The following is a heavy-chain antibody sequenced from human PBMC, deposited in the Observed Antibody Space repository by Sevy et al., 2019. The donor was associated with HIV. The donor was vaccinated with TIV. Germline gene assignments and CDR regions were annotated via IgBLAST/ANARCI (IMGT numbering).Heavy chain of an antibody. CDR2: ISNDGRDK. J-gene: IGHJ4*02. Sequence: GGSLRLSCAASGFTFTNYGMHWVRQAPGKGLEWVAVISNDGRDKHHADSVKGRFSISRDNYNNMVHLQMNSQRAEDTAVYYCAKDLDVASAAYYFDHWGQGTLVTVSS. CDR1: GFTFTNYG. D-gene: IGHD2-2*01. V-gene: IGHV3-30*18. CDR3: AKDLDVASAAYYFDH.